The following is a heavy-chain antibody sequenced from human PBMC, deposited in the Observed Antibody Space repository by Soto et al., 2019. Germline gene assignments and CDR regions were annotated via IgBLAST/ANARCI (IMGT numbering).Heavy chain of an antibody. CDR3: ARARGRIVATMRTEDAFDI. Sequence: SETLSLTCTVSGGSISSYYWSWIRQPPGKGLEWIGYIYYSGSTNYNPSLKSRVTISVDTSKNQFSLKLSSVTAADTAVYYCARARGRIVATMRTEDAFDIWGQGTMVTVSS. D-gene: IGHD5-12*01. V-gene: IGHV4-59*01. CDR2: IYYSGST. J-gene: IGHJ3*02. CDR1: GGSISSYY.